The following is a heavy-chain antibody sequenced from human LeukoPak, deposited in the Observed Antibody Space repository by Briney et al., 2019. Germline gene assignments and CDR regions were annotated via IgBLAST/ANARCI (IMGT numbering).Heavy chain of an antibody. Sequence: PGGSLRLSCAASGFTFSRYGRHGVRQAPGKGREWVAVIRYDGSNKYYADSVKGRFTISRDNSKNTLYLQMNSLRAEDTAVYYCAKERRVVVIHPLDYWGQGTLVTVSS. V-gene: IGHV3-30*02. CDR3: AKERRVVVIHPLDY. D-gene: IGHD3-22*01. J-gene: IGHJ4*02. CDR2: IRYDGSNK. CDR1: GFTFSRYG.